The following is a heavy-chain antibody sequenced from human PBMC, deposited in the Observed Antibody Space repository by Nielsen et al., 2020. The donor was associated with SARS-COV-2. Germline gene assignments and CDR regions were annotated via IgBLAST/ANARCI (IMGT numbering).Heavy chain of an antibody. CDR2: ISSSSSTI. Sequence: GESLKISCAASGFTVSSNYMSWVRQAPGKGLEWVSYISSSSSTIYYADSVKGRFTISRDNAKNSLYLQMNSLRAEDTAVYYCARDARSGDCCNWFDPWGQGTLVTVSS. CDR1: GFTVSSNY. V-gene: IGHV3-48*04. D-gene: IGHD2-21*02. J-gene: IGHJ5*02. CDR3: ARDARSGDCCNWFDP.